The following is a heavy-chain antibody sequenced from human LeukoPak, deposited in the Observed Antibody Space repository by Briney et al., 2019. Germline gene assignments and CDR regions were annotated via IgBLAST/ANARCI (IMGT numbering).Heavy chain of an antibody. CDR2: IYYSGST. J-gene: IGHJ5*02. D-gene: IGHD2-2*01. V-gene: IGHV4-39*01. CDR1: GGSISSSSYY. Sequence: PSETLSLTCTVSGGSISSSSYYWGWIRQPPGKGLEWIGSIYYSGSTYYNPSLKSRVTISVDTSKNQFSLKLSSVTAADTAVSYCARIIVVVPAATNWFDPWGQGTLVTVSS. CDR3: ARIIVVVPAATNWFDP.